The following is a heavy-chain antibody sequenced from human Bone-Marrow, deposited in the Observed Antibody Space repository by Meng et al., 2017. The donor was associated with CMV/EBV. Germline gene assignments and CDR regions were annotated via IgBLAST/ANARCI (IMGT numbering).Heavy chain of an antibody. J-gene: IGHJ4*02. CDR3: GRDSMQGGGSDY. V-gene: IGHV3-72*01. CDR1: GFTFSDHY. Sequence: GGSRRLSCAASGFTFSDHYMDWFRQAPGKGLQWISRTKTKTYNYNTQYAASVEGRFTVSKDDSKNSLYLQMNSLKTDDTAVYYCGRDSMQGGGSDYWGPGSLATFSS. CDR2: TKTKTYNYNT. D-gene: IGHD3-10*01.